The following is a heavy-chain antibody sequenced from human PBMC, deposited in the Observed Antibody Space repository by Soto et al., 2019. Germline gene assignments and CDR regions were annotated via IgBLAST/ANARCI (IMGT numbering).Heavy chain of an antibody. Sequence: VKVSCKASGGTFSSYAISWVRQAPGQGLEWMGGIIPIFGTANYAQKFQGRVTITADESTSTAYMELSSLRSEDTAVYYCARDRYNWNYADYYGMDVWGQGTTVTVSS. CDR2: IIPIFGTA. J-gene: IGHJ6*02. D-gene: IGHD1-7*01. CDR1: GGTFSSYA. CDR3: ARDRYNWNYADYYGMDV. V-gene: IGHV1-69*13.